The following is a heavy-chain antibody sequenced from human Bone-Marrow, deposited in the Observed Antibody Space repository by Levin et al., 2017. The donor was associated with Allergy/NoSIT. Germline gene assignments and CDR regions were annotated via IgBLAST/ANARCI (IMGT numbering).Heavy chain of an antibody. CDR1: GFTFRSSG. CDR3: AKDLENSGSYYFDY. CDR2: ISYDGSNK. Sequence: LSLTCAASGFTFRSSGMHWVRQAPGKGLEWVAVISYDGSNKYYADSVKGRFTISRDNSKNTLYLQMNSLRAEDTAVYYCAKDLENSGSYYFDYWGQGTLVTVSS. D-gene: IGHD1-26*01. V-gene: IGHV3-30*18. J-gene: IGHJ4*02.